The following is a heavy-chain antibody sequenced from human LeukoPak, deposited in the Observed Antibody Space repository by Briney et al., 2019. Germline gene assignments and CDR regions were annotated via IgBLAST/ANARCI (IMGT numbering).Heavy chain of an antibody. CDR1: GFIFSNYA. V-gene: IGHV3-23*01. CDR3: AKDLRAVAGRGPFDY. J-gene: IGHJ4*02. D-gene: IGHD6-19*01. Sequence: PGGSLRLSCAASGFIFSNYAMSWVRQAPGKGPEWVSAVNGSGGTTYYADSVKGRFTISRDNSKNTMYLQMNSLRAEDTAVYYCAKDLRAVAGRGPFDYWGQGTLVTVSS. CDR2: VNGSGGTT.